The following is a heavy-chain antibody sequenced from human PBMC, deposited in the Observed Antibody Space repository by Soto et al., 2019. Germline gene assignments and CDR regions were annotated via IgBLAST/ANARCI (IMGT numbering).Heavy chain of an antibody. CDR2: ISSSGYI. V-gene: IGHV3-21*01. CDR1: GFNFNSYT. J-gene: IGHJ6*02. D-gene: IGHD2-15*01. CDR3: ARDCSGGSCYPGMDV. Sequence: EVQLVESGGGLVQPGGSLRLSCAASGFNFNSYTINWVRQAPGKRLEWLSSISSSGYIFSKESVRGRFTISRDNAKNSVYLQINSLRAEDTAVYFCARDCSGGSCYPGMDVWGQGTTVTVSS.